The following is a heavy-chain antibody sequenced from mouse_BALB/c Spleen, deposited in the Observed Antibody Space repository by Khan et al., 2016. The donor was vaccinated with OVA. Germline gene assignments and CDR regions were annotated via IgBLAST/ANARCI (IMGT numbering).Heavy chain of an antibody. J-gene: IGHJ3*01. Sequence: QVQLQHPGAELVKPGASVKLSCKASVYTFTSYDINWVRQRPEQGLEWIGWMFPGDGSTKYNENFKGQATLTTDKSTRTAYMQHTRLTSEDSGAYFCARGGYGGFAYWGQGTLVTVSA. CDR1: VYTFTSYD. CDR3: ARGGYGGFAY. CDR2: MFPGDGST. V-gene: IGHV1-85*01. D-gene: IGHD2-14*01.